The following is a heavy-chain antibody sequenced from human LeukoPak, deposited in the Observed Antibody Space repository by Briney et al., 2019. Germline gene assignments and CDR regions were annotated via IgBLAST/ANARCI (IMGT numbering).Heavy chain of an antibody. CDR3: ASDDGSGRIDY. V-gene: IGHV4-34*01. CDR2: IYYSGST. D-gene: IGHD3-10*01. Sequence: PSETLSLTCAVYGGSFSGYYWSWIRQPPGKGLEWIGYIYYSGSTYYNPSLKSRVTISVDTSKNQFSLKLSSVTAADTAVYYCASDDGSGRIDYWGQGSLVTVSS. J-gene: IGHJ4*02. CDR1: GGSFSGYY.